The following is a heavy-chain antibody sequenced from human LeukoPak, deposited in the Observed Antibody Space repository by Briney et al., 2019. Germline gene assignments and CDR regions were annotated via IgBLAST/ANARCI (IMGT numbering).Heavy chain of an antibody. D-gene: IGHD6-13*01. Sequence: SETLSLTCTVSGGSISNYYWSWIRQPPGKGLDWIGCVYYRGTTNYNPSLKSRVTISVDTSKNHFSLKVTSVTAAGTAMYYCARGDLAATDTGYSYYGMDVWGQGTTVTVSS. CDR1: GGSISNYY. CDR2: VYYRGTT. V-gene: IGHV4-59*01. CDR3: ARGDLAATDTGYSYYGMDV. J-gene: IGHJ6*02.